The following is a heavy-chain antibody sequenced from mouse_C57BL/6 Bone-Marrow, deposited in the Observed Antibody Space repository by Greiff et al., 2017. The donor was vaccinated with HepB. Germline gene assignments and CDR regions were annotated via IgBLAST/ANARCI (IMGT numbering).Heavy chain of an antibody. CDR1: GYSFTGYY. J-gene: IGHJ4*01. CDR3: ASRRYSNHGGAMDY. V-gene: IGHV1-42*01. CDR2: INPSTGGT. D-gene: IGHD2-5*01. Sequence: EVQLQQSGPELVKPGASVKISCKASGYSFTGYYMNWVKQSPEKSLEWIGEINPSTGGTTYNQKFKAKATLTVDKSSSTAYMQLKSLTSEDSAVYYCASRRYSNHGGAMDYWGQGTSVTVSS.